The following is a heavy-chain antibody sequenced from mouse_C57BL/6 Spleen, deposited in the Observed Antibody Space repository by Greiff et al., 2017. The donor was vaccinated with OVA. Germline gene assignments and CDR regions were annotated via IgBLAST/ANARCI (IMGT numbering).Heavy chain of an antibody. CDR2: ISSGGSYT. J-gene: IGHJ4*01. CDR1: GFTFSSYG. D-gene: IGHD1-1*01. CDR3: ARSYYGSSYDYAMDH. Sequence: EVQRVESGGDLVKPGGSLKLSCAASGFTFSSYGMSWVRQTPDKRLEWVATISSGGSYTYYPDSVKGRFTISRDNAKNTLYLQMSSLKSEDTAMYYCARSYYGSSYDYAMDHWGQGTSVTVSS. V-gene: IGHV5-6*01.